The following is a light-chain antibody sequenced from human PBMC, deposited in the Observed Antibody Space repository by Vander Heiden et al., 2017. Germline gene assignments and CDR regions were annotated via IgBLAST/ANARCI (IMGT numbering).Light chain of an antibody. J-gene: IGLJ1*01. CDR3: GAWDDSLNVYV. V-gene: IGLV1-44*01. Sequence: QSVLTQPPSASGTPGQRVTISCSGSPSSIGSNTVNWYQQLPGTAPKLLIYSNDQRPSGVPDRFSGSKSGTSASLAISGLQSEDESDYYCGAWDDSLNVYVFGTGTKVAVL. CDR1: PSSIGSNT. CDR2: SND.